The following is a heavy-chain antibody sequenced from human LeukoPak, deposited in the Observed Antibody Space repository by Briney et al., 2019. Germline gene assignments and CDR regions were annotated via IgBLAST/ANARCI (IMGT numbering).Heavy chain of an antibody. V-gene: IGHV3-23*01. Sequence: PGGSLRLSCAASGFTFSTYAMSWVRQAPGKGLEWVSALSGSGGGTYHADSVKGRFTMSRDNSKNTLYLRMNSLRAEDTAVYYCAKGGPQLYYDSSGYYFLDYWGQGTLVTVSS. D-gene: IGHD3-22*01. CDR3: AKGGPQLYYDSSGYYFLDY. J-gene: IGHJ4*02. CDR2: LSGSGGGT. CDR1: GFTFSTYA.